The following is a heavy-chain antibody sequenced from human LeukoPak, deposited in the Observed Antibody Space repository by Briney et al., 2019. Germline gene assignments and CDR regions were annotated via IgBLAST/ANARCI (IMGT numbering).Heavy chain of an antibody. Sequence: PGGSLRLSCAASGFTVSSNYMNWVRQAPGKGLEWVSSISSSSSYIYYADSVKGRFTISRDNAKNSLYLQMNSLRAEDTAVYYCARDGPYSSSVDYWGQGTLVTVSS. CDR1: GFTVSSNY. CDR3: ARDGPYSSSVDY. D-gene: IGHD6-6*01. CDR2: ISSSSSYI. V-gene: IGHV3-21*01. J-gene: IGHJ4*02.